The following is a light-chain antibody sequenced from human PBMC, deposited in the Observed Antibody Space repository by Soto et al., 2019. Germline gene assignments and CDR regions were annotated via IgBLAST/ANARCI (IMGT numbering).Light chain of an antibody. CDR3: CSYAGSYTFV. J-gene: IGLJ1*01. CDR1: SSDVGGYNY. CDR2: DVR. Sequence: QLVLTQPRSVSGSPGQSVTISCTGTSSDVGGYNYVSWYQQYPGKAPRVMMYDVRTRPSGVPDRFSGSKSGNTASLTISGLQAEDEADYYCCSYAGSYTFVFGTGTKLTVL. V-gene: IGLV2-11*01.